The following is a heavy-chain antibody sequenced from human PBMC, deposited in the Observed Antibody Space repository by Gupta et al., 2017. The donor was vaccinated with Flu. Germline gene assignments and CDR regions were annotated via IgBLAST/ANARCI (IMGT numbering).Heavy chain of an antibody. CDR3: EGEPEECYCIGTSGATLSFGLDV. D-gene: IGHD2-15*01. Sequence: EVQLEESGGDLVQPGGSLRLSCAASGFTLDGFWMSWVRQAPGKGLEWVANKNQVGREKYYVDFVRGRFTIARDTAKNSLSLKMSRRRDENTDVYFCEGEPEECYCIGTSGATLSFGLDVCCQVTTFTVS. CDR1: GFTLDGFW. CDR2: KNQVGREK. V-gene: IGHV3-7*01. J-gene: IGHJ6*02.